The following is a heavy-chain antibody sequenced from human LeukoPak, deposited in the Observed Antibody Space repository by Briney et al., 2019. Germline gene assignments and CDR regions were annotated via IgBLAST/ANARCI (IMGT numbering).Heavy chain of an antibody. J-gene: IGHJ4*02. V-gene: IGHV1-8*01. Sequence: ASVTVSCTASGYTFTSYDFNWVRQATGQRPEWMGWMSPNSGDTGYAQKFQDRVTMTRNSSISTAYMELSSLRSDDTAVYYCARGPPNWGYDYWGPGTLVTVSS. CDR2: MSPNSGDT. D-gene: IGHD7-27*01. CDR1: GYTFTSYD. CDR3: ARGPPNWGYDY.